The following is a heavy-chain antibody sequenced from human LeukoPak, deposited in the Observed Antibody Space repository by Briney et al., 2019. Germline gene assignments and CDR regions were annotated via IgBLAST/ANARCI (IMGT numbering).Heavy chain of an antibody. CDR1: GYTFTSYY. D-gene: IGHD5-18*01. CDR3: ARDKLARGYSYGYEDY. J-gene: IGHJ4*02. Sequence: ASVKVSCKASGYTFTSYYMHWVRQAPEQGLEWMGIINPSGGSTSYAQKFQGRVTMTRDTSTSTVYMELSSLRSEDTAVYYCARDKLARGYSYGYEDYWGQGTLVTVSS. V-gene: IGHV1-46*01. CDR2: INPSGGST.